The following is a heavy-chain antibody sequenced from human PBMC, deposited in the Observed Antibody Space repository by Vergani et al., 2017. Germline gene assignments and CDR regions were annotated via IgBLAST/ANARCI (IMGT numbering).Heavy chain of an antibody. D-gene: IGHD2-2*01. Sequence: QVQLVQSGAEVKKPGSSVKVSCKASGGTFSSYAISWVRQAPGQGLEWMGGIIPIFGTANYAQKFQGRVTITADESTSTAYMELSSLRSEDTAVYYCAGCVYCSSTSCYGRDYYYGMDVWGQGTTVTVSS. V-gene: IGHV1-69*12. J-gene: IGHJ6*02. CDR2: IIPIFGTA. CDR1: GGTFSSYA. CDR3: AGCVYCSSTSCYGRDYYYGMDV.